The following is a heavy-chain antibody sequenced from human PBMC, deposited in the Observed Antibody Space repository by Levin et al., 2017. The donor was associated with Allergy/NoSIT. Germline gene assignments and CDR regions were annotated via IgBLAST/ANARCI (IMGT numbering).Heavy chain of an antibody. CDR2: ISAYNGNT. Sequence: ASVKVSCKASGYNFTNYGISWVRQAPGQGLEWMGWISAYNGNTNYAQKFQGRVTMTIQTSTNTAYMELRSLRSDDTAVYYCARVGIDFWGVYQKSWGYMDVWGQGTRSPSP. V-gene: IGHV1-18*01. J-gene: IGHJ6*03. D-gene: IGHD3-3*01. CDR1: GYNFTNYG. CDR3: ARVGIDFWGVYQKSWGYMDV.